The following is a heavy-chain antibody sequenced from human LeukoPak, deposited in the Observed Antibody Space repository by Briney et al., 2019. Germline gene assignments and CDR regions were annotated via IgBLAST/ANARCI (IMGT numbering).Heavy chain of an antibody. CDR1: GFTFSSYS. CDR2: ISSSSSYI. V-gene: IGHV3-21*01. D-gene: IGHD3-10*01. Sequence: GGSLRLSCAASGFTFSSYSMNWVRQAPGKGLEWVSSISSSSSYIYYADSVKGRFTISRDNAKNSLYLQMNSLRAEDTAVYYCARDSNMVRGPNPVGYWGQGTLVTVSS. J-gene: IGHJ4*02. CDR3: ARDSNMVRGPNPVGY.